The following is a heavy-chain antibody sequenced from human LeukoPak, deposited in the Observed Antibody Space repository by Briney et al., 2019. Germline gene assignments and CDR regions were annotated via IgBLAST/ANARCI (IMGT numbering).Heavy chain of an antibody. Sequence: PSETLSLTCTVSGGSISSYYWSWIRQPAGKGLEWIGRIYTSGSTNYNPSLKSRVTMSVDTSKNQFSLKLSSVTAADTAMYYCASMGIGYDILTGYYDWFDPWGQGTLVTVSS. D-gene: IGHD3-9*01. CDR1: GGSISSYY. J-gene: IGHJ5*02. CDR3: ASMGIGYDILTGYYDWFDP. V-gene: IGHV4-4*07. CDR2: IYTSGST.